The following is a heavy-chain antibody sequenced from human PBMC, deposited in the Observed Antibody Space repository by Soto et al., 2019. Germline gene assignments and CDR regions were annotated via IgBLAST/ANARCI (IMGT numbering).Heavy chain of an antibody. V-gene: IGHV4-34*01. D-gene: IGHD3-22*01. CDR3: STRAYDTNGYYRFDP. CDR1: GGSFSGHS. CDR2: INHSGRV. J-gene: IGHJ5*01. Sequence: ETLSLTCAVSGGSFSGHSWTWIRQSPGKGLEWIGDINHSGRVNYSPSLKSRVTISLDTSKNQFSLTLSAVTAADTAMYYCSTRAYDTNGYYRFDPWGQGTLVTVSS.